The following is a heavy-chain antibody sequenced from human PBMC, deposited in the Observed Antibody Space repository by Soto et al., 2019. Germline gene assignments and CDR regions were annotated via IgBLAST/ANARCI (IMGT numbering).Heavy chain of an antibody. J-gene: IGHJ4*02. D-gene: IGHD6-13*01. Sequence: QLQLQESGSGLVKPSQTLSLTCAVSGGSISTGGYSWSWIRQPPGKGLEWIGYISHSGSTYYNPSLKSRVTISVDRSTTQFSLPLSSVTAADTAVYYCASSHAGAHITAAIHWGQGTLVTVSS. CDR3: ASSHAGAHITAAIH. V-gene: IGHV4-30-2*01. CDR2: ISHSGST. CDR1: GGSISTGGYS.